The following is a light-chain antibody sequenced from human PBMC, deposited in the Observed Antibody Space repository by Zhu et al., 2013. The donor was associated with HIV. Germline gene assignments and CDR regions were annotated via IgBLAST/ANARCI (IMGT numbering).Light chain of an antibody. V-gene: IGLV2-23*02. CDR1: SSDIGGFNY. CDR3: CSYAGSGTWV. CDR2: EVS. J-gene: IGLJ3*02. Sequence: QSALTQPASVSGSPGQSITISCTGTSSDIGGFNYVSWYQHHPGKAPKLMFYEVSNRPSGVSNRFSGSKSGNAASLTISGLQAEDEAGYFCCSYAGSGTWVFGGGTKLTV.